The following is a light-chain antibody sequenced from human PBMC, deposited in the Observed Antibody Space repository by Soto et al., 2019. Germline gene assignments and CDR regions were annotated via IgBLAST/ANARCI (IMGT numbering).Light chain of an antibody. Sequence: QSVLTQRPSASGTPGQRVTISCSGSSSNIGSNTVNWYQQLPGTAPKLLIYSNNQRPSGVPDRFSGSKSGTSASLAISGLQSEDEAVYYCAAWDDSLNGVVFGGGTKLTVL. CDR3: AAWDDSLNGVV. J-gene: IGLJ2*01. CDR1: SSNIGSNT. CDR2: SNN. V-gene: IGLV1-44*01.